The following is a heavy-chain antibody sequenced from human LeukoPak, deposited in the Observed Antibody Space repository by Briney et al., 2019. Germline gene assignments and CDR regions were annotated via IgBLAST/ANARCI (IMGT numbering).Heavy chain of an antibody. J-gene: IGHJ5*02. Sequence: GGSLRLSCAASGFTFSSYAMHWVRQAPGKGLEWVAVISYDGSNKYYADSVKGRFTISRDNSKNTLYQQMNSLRAEDTAVYYCARDWGIAADWFDPWGQGTLVTVSS. CDR3: ARDWGIAADWFDP. V-gene: IGHV3-30*01. CDR1: GFTFSSYA. D-gene: IGHD6-13*01. CDR2: ISYDGSNK.